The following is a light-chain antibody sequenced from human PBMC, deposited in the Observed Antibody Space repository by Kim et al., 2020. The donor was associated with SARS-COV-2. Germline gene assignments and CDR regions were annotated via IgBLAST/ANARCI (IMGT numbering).Light chain of an antibody. V-gene: IGKV3-11*01. CDR1: QRITSY. Sequence: LSPGERATLSCRASQRITSYLAWYQQKPGQAPRLLIYDASTRATGIPGRFSGSGSGTDFTLTISSLEPEDFAVYYCQQRNSWPLTFGGGTKVDIK. CDR3: QQRNSWPLT. CDR2: DAS. J-gene: IGKJ4*01.